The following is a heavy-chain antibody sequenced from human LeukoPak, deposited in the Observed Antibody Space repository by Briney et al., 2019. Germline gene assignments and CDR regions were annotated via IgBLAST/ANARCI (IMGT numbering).Heavy chain of an antibody. Sequence: SETLSLTCTVSGGSIRTYYWSWIRQPAGKGLEWIGRISASGNTNYNPSLKSRVTMSVDTSMNLFALKLSSVTAADTAVYYCARQGVATAIDYWGQGTLVTVSS. J-gene: IGHJ4*02. CDR2: ISASGNT. CDR1: GGSIRTYY. V-gene: IGHV4-4*07. CDR3: ARQGVATAIDY. D-gene: IGHD2-21*02.